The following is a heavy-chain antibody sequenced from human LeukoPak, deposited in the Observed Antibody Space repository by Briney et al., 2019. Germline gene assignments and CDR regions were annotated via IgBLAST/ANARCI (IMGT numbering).Heavy chain of an antibody. CDR2: FSGSGGST. V-gene: IGHV3-23*01. CDR3: ARSVPDYTRFDY. CDR1: GFTFSSYA. D-gene: IGHD4-11*01. Sequence: GGSLRLSCAASGFTFSSYAMGWVRQAPGKGLEWVSAFSGSGGSTYYADSVKGRFTISRDNSKNTLYLQMNSLRAEDTAVYYCARSVPDYTRFDYWGQGALVTVSS. J-gene: IGHJ4*02.